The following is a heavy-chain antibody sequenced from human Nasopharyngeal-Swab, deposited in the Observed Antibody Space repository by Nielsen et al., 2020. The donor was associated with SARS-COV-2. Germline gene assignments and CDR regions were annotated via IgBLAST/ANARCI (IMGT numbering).Heavy chain of an antibody. CDR3: ARAGSGSYFSYFDY. Sequence: GESLKISCAASGFTFSSYAMHWVRQDPGKGLEWVAVISYDGSNKYYADSVKGRFTISRDNSKNTLYLQMNSLRAEDTAVYYCARAGSGSYFSYFDYWGQGTLVTVSS. CDR2: ISYDGSNK. J-gene: IGHJ4*02. V-gene: IGHV3-30*04. D-gene: IGHD1-26*01. CDR1: GFTFSSYA.